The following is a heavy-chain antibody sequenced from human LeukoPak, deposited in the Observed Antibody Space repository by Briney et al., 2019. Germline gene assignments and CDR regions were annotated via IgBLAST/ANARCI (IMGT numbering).Heavy chain of an antibody. CDR1: VGSISTYY. V-gene: IGHV4-59*08. CDR2: IDYSGNT. J-gene: IGHJ2*01. Sequence: SETPSLTCTVSVGSISTYYWSWIRQPPGKGLEWTGNIDYSGNTNYNPSLKSRVTISVDTSKNQFSLKLTSVTAADTALYYCVRRGSSSYWYFDLWGRGTLVTVSS. D-gene: IGHD6-13*01. CDR3: VRRGSSSYWYFDL.